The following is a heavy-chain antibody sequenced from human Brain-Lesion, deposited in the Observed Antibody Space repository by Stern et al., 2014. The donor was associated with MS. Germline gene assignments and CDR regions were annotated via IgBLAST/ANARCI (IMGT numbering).Heavy chain of an antibody. CDR2: ISDDGSDN. J-gene: IGHJ4*02. D-gene: IGHD4-17*01. CDR3: ARGGAVTSSEYYFDY. Sequence: VQLVESGGGVVQPGRSLRLSCAASGLTFSYHAMHWVRQAPGKGLEWVAVISDDGSDNYYAGSVKGRFTLSRDNSKNTLYLQMNSLRAEDTAVYYCARGGAVTSSEYYFDYWGQGTLVTVSS. V-gene: IGHV3-30*01. CDR1: GLTFSYHA.